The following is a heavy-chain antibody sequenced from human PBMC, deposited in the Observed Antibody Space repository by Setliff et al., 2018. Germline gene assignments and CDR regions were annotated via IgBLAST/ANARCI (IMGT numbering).Heavy chain of an antibody. CDR3: AKSGDYSNRGHFDC. V-gene: IGHV1-2*04. CDR2: INPNSGGT. J-gene: IGHJ4*02. CDR1: GYTFTGYY. D-gene: IGHD4-4*01. Sequence: ASVKVSCKASGYTFTGYYMHWVRQAPGQGLEWMGWINPNSGGTNYAQKFQGWVTMTRDTSISTAYMELSRLRSEDTAMYFCAKSGDYSNRGHFDCWGQGTLVTVSS.